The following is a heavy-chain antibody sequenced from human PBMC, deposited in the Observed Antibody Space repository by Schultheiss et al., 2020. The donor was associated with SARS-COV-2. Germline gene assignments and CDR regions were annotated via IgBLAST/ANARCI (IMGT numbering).Heavy chain of an antibody. CDR1: GFTFSSYG. J-gene: IGHJ4*02. CDR3: ATNPSGSYPGDY. Sequence: GGSLRLSCAASGFTFSSYGMHWVRQAPGKGLEWVAVIWYDGSNKYYADSVKGRFTISRDNSKNTLYLQMNSLRAEDTAVYYCATNPSGSYPGDYWGQGTLVTVSS. D-gene: IGHD1-26*01. V-gene: IGHV3-33*01. CDR2: IWYDGSNK.